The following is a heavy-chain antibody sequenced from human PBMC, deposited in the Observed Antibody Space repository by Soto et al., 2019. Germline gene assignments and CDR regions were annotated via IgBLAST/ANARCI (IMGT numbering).Heavy chain of an antibody. J-gene: IGHJ4*02. CDR3: AKEMTSGYVSDYFDY. V-gene: IGHV3-23*01. CDR2: ISGSGGST. CDR1: GFTFSSYA. Sequence: GGSLRLSCAASGFTFSSYAMSWVRQAPGKGLEWVSAISGSGGSTYYADSVKGRFTISRDNSKNTLYLQMNSLRTEDTAVYYCAKEMTSGYVSDYFDYWGQGTLVTVSS. D-gene: IGHD5-12*01.